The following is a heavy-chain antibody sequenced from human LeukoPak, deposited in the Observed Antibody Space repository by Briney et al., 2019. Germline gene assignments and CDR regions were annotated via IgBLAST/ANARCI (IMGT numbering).Heavy chain of an antibody. J-gene: IGHJ5*02. CDR2: IIPIFGTA. CDR1: GGAFSSYA. D-gene: IGHD5-18*01. Sequence: ASVKVSCKASGGAFSSYAISWVRQAPGQGLEWMGGIIPIFGTANYAQKFQGRVTITADKSTSTAYMELSSLRSEDTAVYYCARGGVDTAMATADWFDPWGQGTLVTVSS. V-gene: IGHV1-69*06. CDR3: ARGGVDTAMATADWFDP.